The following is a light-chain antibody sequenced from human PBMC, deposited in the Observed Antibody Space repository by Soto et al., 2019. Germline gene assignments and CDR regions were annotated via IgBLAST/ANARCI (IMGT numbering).Light chain of an antibody. CDR2: DNN. Sequence: LLAQPPPVSAAPGQKGTNSCSGSSPNIGNNYVSWYQQLPGTAPKLLIYDNNKRPSGIPDRFSGSKSGTSATLGITGLQTGDEADYYCGTWDSSLSAVVFGGGTKVTVL. CDR3: GTWDSSLSAVV. V-gene: IGLV1-51*01. J-gene: IGLJ2*01. CDR1: SPNIGNNY.